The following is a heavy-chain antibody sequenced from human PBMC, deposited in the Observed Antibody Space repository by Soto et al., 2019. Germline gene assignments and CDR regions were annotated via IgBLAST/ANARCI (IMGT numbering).Heavy chain of an antibody. CDR3: AADSQILDDSSGYYSNGRYYGMDV. CDR1: GFTFTSSA. J-gene: IGHJ6*02. V-gene: IGHV1-58*02. Sequence: GASVKVSCKASGFTFTSSAMQWVRQARGQRLEWIGWIVVGSGNTNYAQKFQERVTITRDMSTSTAYMELSSLRSEDTAVYYCAADSQILDDSSGYYSNGRYYGMDVWG. D-gene: IGHD3-22*01. CDR2: IVVGSGNT.